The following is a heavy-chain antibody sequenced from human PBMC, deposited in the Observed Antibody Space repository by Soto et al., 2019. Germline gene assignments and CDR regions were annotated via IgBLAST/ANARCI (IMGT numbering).Heavy chain of an antibody. CDR3: ARSFSRDAFDI. J-gene: IGHJ3*02. Sequence: ASETLSLTCAVYGGSFSGYYWSWIRQPPGKGLEWIGEINHSGSTNYNPSLKSRVTISVDTSKNQFSLKLSSVTAADTAVYYCARSFSRDAFDIWGQGTMVTVSS. V-gene: IGHV4-34*01. CDR1: GGSFSGYY. CDR2: INHSGST. D-gene: IGHD3-3*02.